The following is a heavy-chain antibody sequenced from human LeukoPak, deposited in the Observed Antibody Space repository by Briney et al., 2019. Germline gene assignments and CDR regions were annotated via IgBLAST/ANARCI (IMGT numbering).Heavy chain of an antibody. Sequence: GGSLRLSCAASGFTFSSYSMNWVRQAPGKGLEWVSYISSSSSTIYYADSVKGRFTVSRDNAKNTLYLQVNNLRAEDTAVYYCARGPNSNWSGLDFWGQGTLLTVSS. CDR1: GFTFSSYS. J-gene: IGHJ4*02. CDR3: ARGPNSNWSGLDF. D-gene: IGHD6-6*01. CDR2: ISSSSSTI. V-gene: IGHV3-48*04.